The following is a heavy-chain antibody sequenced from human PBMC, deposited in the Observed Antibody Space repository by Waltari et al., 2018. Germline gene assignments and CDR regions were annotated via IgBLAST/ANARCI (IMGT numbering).Heavy chain of an antibody. V-gene: IGHV4-38-2*01. CDR1: SYSVRRGFY. Sequence: QVQLRESGPGLVKPWETLSLTCVVSSYSVRRGFYWGWIRQPPGGALEWIGNVYQWGGTYYNPSRRSRVTMSMDTSNNLFFLRLTSVSAADTAVYYCANSYDHDGIFQFWGQGAQVTVSS. D-gene: IGHD3-16*01. CDR2: VYQWGGT. J-gene: IGHJ4*02. CDR3: ANSYDHDGIFQF.